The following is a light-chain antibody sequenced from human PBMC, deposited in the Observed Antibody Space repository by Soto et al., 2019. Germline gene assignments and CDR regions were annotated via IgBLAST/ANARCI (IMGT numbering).Light chain of an antibody. CDR3: QQSYSMPYA. CDR2: AAS. Sequence: ILLTPSPSSLSASVGDRVTITCRASQGIDTSLAWYQQKPGKAPKLLIYAASNFQSGVPSRFSGSGSGTDFTLTIISLQPEDYATYFCQQSYSMPYAFGPGTKVDIK. V-gene: IGKV1-39*01. J-gene: IGKJ2*01. CDR1: QGIDTS.